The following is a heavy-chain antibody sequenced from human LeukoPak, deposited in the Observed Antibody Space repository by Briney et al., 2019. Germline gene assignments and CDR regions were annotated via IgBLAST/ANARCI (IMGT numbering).Heavy chain of an antibody. D-gene: IGHD3-10*01. CDR3: ARELLWFGERRGAFDV. J-gene: IGHJ3*01. Sequence: GGSLRLSCAASGFTFSNYWMHWVRQAPGKGLVWVAEINSDWTSTTYADSVKGRFTISRDSAKNSLYLLMHSLRAEDTAVYYCARELLWFGERRGAFDVWGQGTMVTVSS. CDR2: INSDWTST. CDR1: GFTFSNYW. V-gene: IGHV3-74*01.